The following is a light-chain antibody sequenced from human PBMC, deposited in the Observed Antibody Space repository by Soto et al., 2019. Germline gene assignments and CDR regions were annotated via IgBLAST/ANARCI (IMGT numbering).Light chain of an antibody. CDR1: QFVSSRS. CDR2: GAS. J-gene: IGKJ5*01. Sequence: PWAVCWSPEESNSRCSRASQFVSSRSLAWYQQKLGQAPRLLIYGASNRATGIPGRFSASGSGTDFTLTITPLEPEDFAVYFCQQYANSPITFGQGTRLEIK. CDR3: QQYANSPIT. V-gene: IGKV3-20*01.